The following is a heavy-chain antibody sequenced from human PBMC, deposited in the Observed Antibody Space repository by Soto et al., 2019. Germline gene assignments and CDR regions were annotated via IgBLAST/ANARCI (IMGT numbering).Heavy chain of an antibody. CDR3: AREGGYGSGSPFFFYGMDV. V-gene: IGHV4-30-4*01. Sequence: QVQLQESGPGLVKPSQTLSLTCAVSGGSISSGDFHWSWIRQPPGKGLEWIGYIYNSWTTYYNPSRKSRIVISVDTSENLFSLRLGSVTAADTAMYFCAREGGYGSGSPFFFYGMDVWGQGTTVTVSS. J-gene: IGHJ6*02. D-gene: IGHD3-10*01. CDR2: IYNSWTT. CDR1: GGSISSGDFH.